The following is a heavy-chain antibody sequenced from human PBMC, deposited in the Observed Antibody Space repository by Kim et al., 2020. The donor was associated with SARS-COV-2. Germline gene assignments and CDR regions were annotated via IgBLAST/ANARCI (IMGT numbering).Heavy chain of an antibody. CDR1: GGSFSGYY. CDR2: INHSGST. Sequence: SETLSLTCAVYGGSFSGYYWSWIRQPPGKGLEWIGEINHSGSTNYNPSLKSRVTISVDTSKNQFSLKLSSVTAADTAVYYCARGRWIQRGMDVWGQGTTVTVSS. D-gene: IGHD5-18*01. CDR3: ARGRWIQRGMDV. V-gene: IGHV4-34*01. J-gene: IGHJ6*02.